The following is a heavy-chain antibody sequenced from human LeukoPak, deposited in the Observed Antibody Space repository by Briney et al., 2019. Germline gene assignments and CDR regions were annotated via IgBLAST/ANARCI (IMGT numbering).Heavy chain of an antibody. D-gene: IGHD5-18*01. J-gene: IGHJ3*02. V-gene: IGHV3-21*01. CDR2: ISSSSSYI. CDR1: GFTFSSYS. CDR3: ARWYTAMVIDAFDI. Sequence: PGGSLRLSCAASGFTFSSYSMNWVRQAPGKGLEWVSSISSSSSYIYYADSVKGRFTISRDNAKNSLYLQMNSLRAEDTAVYYCARWYTAMVIDAFDIWGQGTMVTVSS.